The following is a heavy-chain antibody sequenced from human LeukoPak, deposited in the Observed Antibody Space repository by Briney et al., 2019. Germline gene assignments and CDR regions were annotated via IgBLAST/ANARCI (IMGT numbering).Heavy chain of an antibody. CDR3: ARGSEYYYDSSGYYKVYYFDY. CDR2: INPNSGGT. Sequence: GASVKVSCKASGYTFTGYYMHWVRQAPGQGLEWMGWINPNSGGTNYAQKFQGRVTMTRDASISTAYMELSRLRSDDTAVYYCARGSEYYYDSSGYYKVYYFDYWGQGTLVTVSS. CDR1: GYTFTGYY. D-gene: IGHD3-22*01. V-gene: IGHV1-2*02. J-gene: IGHJ4*02.